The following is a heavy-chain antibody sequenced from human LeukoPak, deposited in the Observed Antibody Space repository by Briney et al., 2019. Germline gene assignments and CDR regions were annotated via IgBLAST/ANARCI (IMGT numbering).Heavy chain of an antibody. J-gene: IGHJ2*01. D-gene: IGHD4-11*01. Sequence: SETLSLTCAVSGGSISSGGYSWSWIRQPPGKGLEWIGYIYHSGSTYYNPSLKSRVTISVDRSKNQFSLKLSSVTAADTAVYYCAKYSNSPYWYFDLWGRGTLVTVSS. V-gene: IGHV4-30-2*01. CDR1: GGSISSGGYS. CDR3: AKYSNSPYWYFDL. CDR2: IYHSGST.